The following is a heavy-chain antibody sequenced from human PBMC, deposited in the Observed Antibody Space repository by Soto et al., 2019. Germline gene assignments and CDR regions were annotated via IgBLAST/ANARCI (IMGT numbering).Heavy chain of an antibody. CDR1: GFTFSNYA. CDR2: VSGSGANT. Sequence: GGSLRLSCAASGFTFSNYAMTWVRQAPGKGLEWVSGVSGSGANTYYADSVKGRFTISRDNSRNTLYLQMNSLRAEDTAGYSCAKASEPSWGVYDAFNIWGKGTMVTVS. D-gene: IGHD7-27*01. V-gene: IGHV3-23*01. CDR3: AKASEPSWGVYDAFNI. J-gene: IGHJ3*02.